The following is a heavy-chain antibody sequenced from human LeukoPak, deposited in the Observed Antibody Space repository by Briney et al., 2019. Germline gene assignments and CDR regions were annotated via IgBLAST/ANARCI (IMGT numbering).Heavy chain of an antibody. J-gene: IGHJ6*03. V-gene: IGHV3-9*01. D-gene: IGHD6-19*01. CDR3: ASIVQQWLGDYYYYYMDV. CDR1: GFTFDDYA. Sequence: GGSLRLSCAASGFTFDDYAMHWVRQAPGKGLEWVSGISWNSGTIGYADSVKGRFTISRDNAKNSLYLQMNSLRAEDTAVYYCASIVQQWLGDYYYYYMDVWGKGTTVTVSS. CDR2: ISWNSGTI.